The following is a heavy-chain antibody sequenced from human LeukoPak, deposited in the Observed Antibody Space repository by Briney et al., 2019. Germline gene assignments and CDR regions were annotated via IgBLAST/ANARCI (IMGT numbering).Heavy chain of an antibody. D-gene: IGHD4-11*01. CDR3: AKDGYGNYDY. V-gene: IGHV3-43*02. CDR2: SSGHGDST. CDR1: GFTFNDYA. J-gene: IGHJ4*02. Sequence: GGSLRLSCAASGFTFNDYAMHWVRQVPGKGLEWVSLSSGHGDSTYYADSVKGRFTISRDNSKNSLYLQMNSLRTEDTALYYCAKDGYGNYDYWGQGTLVTVSS.